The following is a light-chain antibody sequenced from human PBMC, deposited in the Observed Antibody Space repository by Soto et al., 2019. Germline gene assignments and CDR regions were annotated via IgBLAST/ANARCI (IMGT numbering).Light chain of an antibody. J-gene: IGKJ2*01. Sequence: DIVMTQSPLSLPVTPGEPASISCRSSQSLLHSNGNTYLDWYLQKPGQSPQLLIYLVSNRASGVPDRFSGSGSGTDFTLKISRVEAEDVGVYYCMQALQTPYTFGQGTKLEIK. CDR3: MQALQTPYT. CDR1: QSLLHSNGNTY. CDR2: LVS. V-gene: IGKV2-28*01.